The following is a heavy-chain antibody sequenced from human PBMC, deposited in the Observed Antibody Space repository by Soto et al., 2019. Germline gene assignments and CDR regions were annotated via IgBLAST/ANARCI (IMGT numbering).Heavy chain of an antibody. V-gene: IGHV3-49*03. Sequence: GGSLRLSCTASGFTFGDYAMSWFRQAPGKGLEWVGFIRSKAYGGTTEYAASVKGRFTISRDDSKSIAYLQMNSLKTEDTAVYYCTRDGERIAVAGEDYWGQGTLVTVSS. CDR2: IRSKAYGGTT. CDR3: TRDGERIAVAGEDY. J-gene: IGHJ4*02. D-gene: IGHD6-19*01. CDR1: GFTFGDYA.